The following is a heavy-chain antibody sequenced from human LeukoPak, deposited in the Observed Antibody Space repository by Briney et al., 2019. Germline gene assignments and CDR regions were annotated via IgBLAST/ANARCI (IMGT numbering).Heavy chain of an antibody. CDR2: ISGSGGST. Sequence: TGGSLRLSCAASGFTFSSYAMSWVRQAPGKGLEWVSAISGSGGSTYYADSVKGRFTISRDNSKNTLYLQMNSLRAEDTAVYYCARLRSSSFYYYYMDVWGKGTTVTVSS. CDR1: GFTFSSYA. J-gene: IGHJ6*03. D-gene: IGHD4-17*01. V-gene: IGHV3-23*01. CDR3: ARLRSSSFYYYYMDV.